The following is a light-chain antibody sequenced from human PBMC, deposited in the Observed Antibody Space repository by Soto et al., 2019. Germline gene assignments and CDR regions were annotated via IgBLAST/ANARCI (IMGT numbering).Light chain of an antibody. J-gene: IGLJ2*01. CDR2: DVS. V-gene: IGLV2-11*01. Sequence: QSALTQPRSVSGSPGQSVTISCTGTSSDVGGYNYVSWYQQHTGKAPKLMIYDVSKRPSGVPDRFSGSKSGNTASLTISGLQAEDEADYYSCSYAGSYVVFGGGPQLTVL. CDR3: CSYAGSYVV. CDR1: SSDVGGYNY.